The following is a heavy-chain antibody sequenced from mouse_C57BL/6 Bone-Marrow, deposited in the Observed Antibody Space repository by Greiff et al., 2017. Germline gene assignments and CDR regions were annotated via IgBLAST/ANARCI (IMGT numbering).Heavy chain of an antibody. V-gene: IGHV2-5*01. CDR2: IWRGGST. Sequence: QVQLQQSGPGLVQPSQSLSITCTVSGFSFTSYGVHWVRQSPGKGLEWLGVIWRGGSTDYNAAFLYRLSITKDNTKSQVFFKMNSLQADATSIYYCAECYGSRWYFDVWGKGTTVTVSS. CDR1: GFSFTSYG. D-gene: IGHD1-1*01. J-gene: IGHJ1*03. CDR3: AECYGSRWYFDV.